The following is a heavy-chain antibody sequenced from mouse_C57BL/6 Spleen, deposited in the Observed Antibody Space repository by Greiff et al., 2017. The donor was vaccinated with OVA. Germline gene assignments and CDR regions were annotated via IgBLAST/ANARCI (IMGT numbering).Heavy chain of an antibody. J-gene: IGHJ2*01. V-gene: IGHV1-82*01. D-gene: IGHD1-1*01. CDR3: ARSYYYGSSPDIDY. CDR1: GYAFSSSW. CDR2: IYPGDGDT. Sequence: QVQLQQSGPELVKPGASVKISCKASGYAFSSSWMNWVKQRPGKGLEWIGRIYPGDGDTNYNGKFKGKATLTADKSSSTAYMQLSSLTSEDSAVYFCARSYYYGSSPDIDYWGQGTTLTVSS.